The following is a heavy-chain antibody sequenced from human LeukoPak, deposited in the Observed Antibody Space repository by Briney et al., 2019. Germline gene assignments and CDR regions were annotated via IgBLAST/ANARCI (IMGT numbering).Heavy chain of an antibody. V-gene: IGHV3-21*01. CDR2: ISGSSYI. D-gene: IGHD4-17*01. J-gene: IGHJ4*02. Sequence: GGSLRLSCAASGFTFSSYSMNWVRQAPGKGLEWVSSISGSSYIYYADSVKGRFTISGDNAKNSLYLQMISLRAEDTAVYYCASSHGAGGLRTPRFYYFDYWGQGTLVTVSS. CDR1: GFTFSSYS. CDR3: ASSHGAGGLRTPRFYYFDY.